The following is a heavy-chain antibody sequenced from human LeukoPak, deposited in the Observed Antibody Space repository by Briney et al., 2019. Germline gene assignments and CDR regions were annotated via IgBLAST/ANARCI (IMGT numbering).Heavy chain of an antibody. CDR1: GFTFSRYW. V-gene: IGHV3-74*01. J-gene: IGHJ4*02. CDR3: AKGHTDYGTGFDL. CDR2: INSDGSST. D-gene: IGHD4/OR15-4a*01. Sequence: GGSLRLSCAASGFTFSRYWMHWVRQAPGKGLVWVSRINSDGSSTSYADSVKGRFTISRDNAKNTVYLQMNSLRVEDTAVYYCAKGHTDYGTGFDLWGQGTLLIVSS.